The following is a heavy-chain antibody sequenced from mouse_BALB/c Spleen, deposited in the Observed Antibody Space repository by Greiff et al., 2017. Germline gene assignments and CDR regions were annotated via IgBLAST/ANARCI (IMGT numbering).Heavy chain of an antibody. V-gene: IGHV14-1*02. CDR1: GFNIKDYY. CDR3: ARSGDYDDPFAY. D-gene: IGHD2-4*01. J-gene: IGHJ3*01. CDR2: IDPENGNT. Sequence: EVQLQQSGAELVRPGALVKLSCKASGFNIKDYYMHWVKQRPEQGLEWIGWIDPENGNTIYDPKFQGKASITADTSSNTAYLQLSSLTSEDTAVYYCARSGDYDDPFAYWGQGTLVTVSA.